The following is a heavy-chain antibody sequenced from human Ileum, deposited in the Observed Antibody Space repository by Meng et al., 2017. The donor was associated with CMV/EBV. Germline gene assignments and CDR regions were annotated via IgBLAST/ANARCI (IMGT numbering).Heavy chain of an antibody. CDR3: AKDLPRGPSDY. Sequence: QLQLPESGPCMVTPSEPLSLLGTVSGASINNDNDYWAWIRQSPGKGLGWIGRVQKNGGTYHNPSLRSRVTISVDTSKHQFSLRMNSVTAADTAIYYCAKDLPRGPSDYWSQGTLVTVSS. V-gene: IGHV4-39*07. J-gene: IGHJ4*02. CDR1: GASINNDNDY. CDR2: VQKNGGT. D-gene: IGHD3-10*01.